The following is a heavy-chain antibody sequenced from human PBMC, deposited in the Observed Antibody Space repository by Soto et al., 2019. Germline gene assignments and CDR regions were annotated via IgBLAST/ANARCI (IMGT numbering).Heavy chain of an antibody. D-gene: IGHD2-2*01. Sequence: VQLVESGGGVVQPGRSLRLSCAASVFTFSSYGMHWVRQAPVKGLEWVALISYDGSNKYYVDSVKGRFTISRDNSKNTLYLQMNSLRAEDTAAYYCAKDPVPASKGSWFDPWGQGTLVTVSS. CDR3: AKDPVPASKGSWFDP. CDR1: VFTFSSYG. CDR2: ISYDGSNK. V-gene: IGHV3-30*18. J-gene: IGHJ5*02.